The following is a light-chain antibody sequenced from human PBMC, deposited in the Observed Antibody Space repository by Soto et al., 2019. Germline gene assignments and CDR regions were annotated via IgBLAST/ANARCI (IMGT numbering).Light chain of an antibody. CDR3: CSYAGSTTVV. V-gene: IGLV2-23*03. CDR2: EGS. J-gene: IGLJ2*01. Sequence: QSALTQPASVSGSPGQSITISCTGTSSDVGSYNLVSWYQQYPGKAPKVMIYEGSKRPSGVSNRFSGSKSGNTASLTISGLQAEDEADYYCCSYAGSTTVVFGGGTKLTVL. CDR1: SSDVGSYNL.